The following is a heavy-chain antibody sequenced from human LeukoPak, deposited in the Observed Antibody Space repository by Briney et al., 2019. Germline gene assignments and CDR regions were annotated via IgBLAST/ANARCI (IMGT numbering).Heavy chain of an antibody. CDR1: GFTFSSYA. V-gene: IGHV3-23*01. Sequence: ESGGSLRLSCAASGFTFSSYAMSWVRQAPGKGLEWVSAISGSGGSTYYADSVKGRFTISRDNSKNTLYLQMNSLRAEDTAVYYCAKIKEDEDSWSGKLYYFDYWGQGTLVTVSS. D-gene: IGHD3-3*01. CDR3: AKIKEDEDSWSGKLYYFDY. CDR2: ISGSGGST. J-gene: IGHJ4*02.